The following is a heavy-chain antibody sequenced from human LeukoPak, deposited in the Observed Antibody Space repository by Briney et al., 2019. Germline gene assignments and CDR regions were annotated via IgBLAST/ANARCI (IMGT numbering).Heavy chain of an antibody. V-gene: IGHV1-69*13. J-gene: IGHJ4*02. Sequence: ASVKVSCKASGGTFSGYAISWVRQAPGQGLEWMGGIIPIFGTANYAQKFQGRVTITADESTSTAYMELSSLRSEDTAVYYCARVPTLVPVDYYFDYWGQGTLVTVSS. D-gene: IGHD2-2*01. CDR3: ARVPTLVPVDYYFDY. CDR2: IIPIFGTA. CDR1: GGTFSGYA.